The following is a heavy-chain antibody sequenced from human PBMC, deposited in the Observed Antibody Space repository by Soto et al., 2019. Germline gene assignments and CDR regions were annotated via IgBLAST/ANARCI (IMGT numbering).Heavy chain of an antibody. CDR3: ASRLVLVVAPTEFDP. J-gene: IGHJ5*02. Sequence: LSLTCTVSGGSISSSSYYWGWIRQPPGKGLEWIGSIYYSGSTYYNPSLKSRVTISVDTSKNQFSLKLSSVTAADTAGYYCASRLVLVVAPTEFDPCGQGTLVTVSS. V-gene: IGHV4-39*01. CDR1: GGSISSSSYY. D-gene: IGHD2-15*01. CDR2: IYYSGST.